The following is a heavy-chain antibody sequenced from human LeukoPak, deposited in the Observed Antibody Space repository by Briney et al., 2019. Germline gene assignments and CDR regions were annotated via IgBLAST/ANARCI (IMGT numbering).Heavy chain of an antibody. D-gene: IGHD2-2*01. Sequence: ASVKVSRKASGGTFSSYAISWVRQAPGQGLEWMGRIIPIFGIANYAQKFQGRVTITADKSTSTAYMELSSLRSEDTAVYYCARSPGRLVVVPAAPENWFDPWGQGTLVTVSS. CDR2: IIPIFGIA. CDR1: GGTFSSYA. J-gene: IGHJ5*02. V-gene: IGHV1-69*04. CDR3: ARSPGRLVVVPAAPENWFDP.